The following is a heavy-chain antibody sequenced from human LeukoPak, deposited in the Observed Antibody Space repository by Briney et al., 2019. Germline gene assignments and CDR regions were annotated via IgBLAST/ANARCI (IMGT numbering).Heavy chain of an antibody. V-gene: IGHV4-34*01. J-gene: IGHJ4*02. CDR3: AREPFWSGYYSNLHFDY. D-gene: IGHD3-3*01. CDR2: IYYSGST. Sequence: SSETLSLTCAVYGGSFSGYYWGWIRQPPGKGLEWIGSIYYSGSTYYNPSLKSRVTISVDTSKNQFSLKLSSVTAEDTAVYYCAREPFWSGYYSNLHFDYWGQGTLVTVSS. CDR1: GGSFSGYY.